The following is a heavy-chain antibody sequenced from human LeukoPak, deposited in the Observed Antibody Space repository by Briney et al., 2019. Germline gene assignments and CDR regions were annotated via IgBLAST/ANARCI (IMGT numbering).Heavy chain of an antibody. V-gene: IGHV4-4*09. CDR2: IYSSGST. CDR3: ARFTYKTRPPDV. J-gene: IGHJ6*04. D-gene: IGHD6-6*01. CDR1: GGSISGYY. Sequence: KTSETLSLTCSVSGGSISGYYWTWIRQPPGQTLEWIGYIYSSGSTNYNPSLQSRVTMSVDTSVNQFSLRLSSVTAADTAVYFCARFTYKTRPPDVWGKGTTVTVSS.